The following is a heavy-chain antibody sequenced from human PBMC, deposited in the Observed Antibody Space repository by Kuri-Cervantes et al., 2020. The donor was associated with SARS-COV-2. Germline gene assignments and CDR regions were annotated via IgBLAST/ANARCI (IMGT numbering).Heavy chain of an antibody. CDR2: ISPTSGST. D-gene: IGHD1-26*01. Sequence: ASVKVSCKASGYTFTSYYMHWVRQVPGQGLEWMGIISPTSGSTNYAQRLQGRVTMTRDTSTSTVYMELGSLRSEDTAVYYCGRDDDSGSLPDCWGQGTLVTVSS. J-gene: IGHJ4*02. CDR1: GYTFTSYY. V-gene: IGHV1-46*01. CDR3: GRDDDSGSLPDC.